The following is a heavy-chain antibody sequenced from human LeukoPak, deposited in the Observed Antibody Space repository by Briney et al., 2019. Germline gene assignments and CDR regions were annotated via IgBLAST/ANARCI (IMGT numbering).Heavy chain of an antibody. V-gene: IGHV3-30*18. CDR2: ISYDGSNK. D-gene: IGHD3-10*01. Sequence: PGGSLRLSCAASGFTFSSYGMHWVRQAPGKGLEWVAVISYDGSNKYYADSVKGRFTISRDNSKNTLYLQMNSLRAEDTAVYYCAKGHGSGSYYGDYWGQGTLVTVSS. CDR3: AKGHGSGSYYGDY. J-gene: IGHJ4*02. CDR1: GFTFSSYG.